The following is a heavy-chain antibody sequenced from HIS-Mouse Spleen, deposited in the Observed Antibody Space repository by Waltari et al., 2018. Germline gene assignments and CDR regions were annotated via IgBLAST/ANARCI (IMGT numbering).Heavy chain of an antibody. CDR2: IDWDDDK. CDR3: ARIAEGYSSGWYAFDY. Sequence: QVTLRESGPALVKPTQTLTLTCTFSGFSLSTSGMCVSWFRQPPGKDLEWLARIDWDDDKYYSTSLKTRLTISKDTSKNQVVLTMTNMDPVDTATYYCARIAEGYSSGWYAFDYWGQGTLVTVSS. V-gene: IGHV2-70*15. J-gene: IGHJ4*02. D-gene: IGHD6-19*01. CDR1: GFSLSTSGMC.